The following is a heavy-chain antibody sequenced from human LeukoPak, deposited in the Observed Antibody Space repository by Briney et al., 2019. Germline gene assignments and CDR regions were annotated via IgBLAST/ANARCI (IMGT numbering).Heavy chain of an antibody. Sequence: ASVKVSCKASGYTFTNYGVNWVRQAPGQGLEWMGGMIPIFGTANYAQKFQGRVTITADKSTSTAYMELSSLRSEDTAVYYCARTQQLVSGYYYMDVWGKGTTVTVSS. D-gene: IGHD6-13*01. CDR2: MIPIFGTA. CDR1: GYTFTNYG. V-gene: IGHV1-69*06. CDR3: ARTQQLVSGYYYMDV. J-gene: IGHJ6*03.